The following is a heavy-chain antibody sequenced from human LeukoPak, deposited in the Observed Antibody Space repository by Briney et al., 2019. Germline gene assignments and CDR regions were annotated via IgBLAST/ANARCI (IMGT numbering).Heavy chain of an antibody. CDR3: ARVMVRGVPALGY. CDR1: GFTFSSYW. V-gene: IGHV3-74*01. Sequence: PGGSLRLSCAASGFTFSSYWMHWVRQAPGKGLVWVSRINSDGSSTTYADSVKGRFTISRDNAKNTLYLQMNSLRAEDTAVYYCARVMVRGVPALGYWGQGTLVTVSS. J-gene: IGHJ4*02. D-gene: IGHD3-10*01. CDR2: INSDGSST.